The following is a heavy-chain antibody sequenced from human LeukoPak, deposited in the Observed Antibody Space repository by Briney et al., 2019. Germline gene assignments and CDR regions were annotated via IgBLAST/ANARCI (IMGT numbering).Heavy chain of an antibody. CDR3: AREAVAGTGDDAFDI. V-gene: IGHV3-66*01. CDR1: GFTVSSNY. Sequence: GGSLRLSCAASGFTVSSNYMSWVRQAPGKGLEWVLVIYSGGSTYYADSVKGRFTISRDNSKNTLYLQMNSLRAEDTAVYYCAREAVAGTGDDAFDIWGQGTMVTVSS. J-gene: IGHJ3*02. D-gene: IGHD6-19*01. CDR2: IYSGGST.